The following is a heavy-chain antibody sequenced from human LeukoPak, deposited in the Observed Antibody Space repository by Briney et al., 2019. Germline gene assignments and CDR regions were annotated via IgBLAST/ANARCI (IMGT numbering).Heavy chain of an antibody. J-gene: IGHJ5*02. CDR2: IYTSGST. D-gene: IGHD5-18*01. CDR1: GGSISSGSYY. Sequence: PSETLSLTCTVSGGSISSGSYYWSWIRQPAGKGLEWIGRIYTSGSTNYNPSLKSRVTISVDTSKNQFSLKLSSVTAADTAVYYCGRGSVDTTMFRRLFWFNPWGQGTLVTVSS. CDR3: GRGSVDTTMFRRLFWFNP. V-gene: IGHV4-61*02.